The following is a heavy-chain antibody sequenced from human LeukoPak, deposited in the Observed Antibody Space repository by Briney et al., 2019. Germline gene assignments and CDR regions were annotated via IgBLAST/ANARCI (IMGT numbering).Heavy chain of an antibody. CDR1: GFTFSNYS. D-gene: IGHD6-19*01. Sequence: GGSLRLSCVVSGFTFSNYSMNWVRQAPGKGLEWVSYISSRSSTIYYADSVKGRFTISRDNAKNSLYLQMNSLRAEDTAVYYCAKVRRPYSSGWYGDYWGQGTLVTVSS. J-gene: IGHJ4*02. CDR3: AKVRRPYSSGWYGDY. CDR2: ISSRSSTI. V-gene: IGHV3-48*01.